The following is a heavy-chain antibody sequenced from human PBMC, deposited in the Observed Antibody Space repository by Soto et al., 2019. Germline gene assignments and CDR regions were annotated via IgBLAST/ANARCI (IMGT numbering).Heavy chain of an antibody. D-gene: IGHD2-2*01. V-gene: IGHV3-21*01. J-gene: IGHJ6*02. Sequence: PGGSLRLSCAASGFTFSSYNMNWVRQAPGKGLEWVSSISSSSSYIYYADSVKGRFTISRDNAKNSLYLQMNSLRAEDTAVYYCARDQGPPYCSSTSCYRRYYYYGMDVWGQGTTVTVSS. CDR3: ARDQGPPYCSSTSCYRRYYYYGMDV. CDR1: GFTFSSYN. CDR2: ISSSSSYI.